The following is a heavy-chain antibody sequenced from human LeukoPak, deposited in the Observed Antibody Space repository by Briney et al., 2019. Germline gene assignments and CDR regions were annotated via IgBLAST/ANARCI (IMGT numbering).Heavy chain of an antibody. J-gene: IGHJ4*02. D-gene: IGHD4-17*01. Sequence: GGSLRLSCAASGFTFSSYSMNWVRQAPGKGLEWVSSISSSSSYIYYADSVKGRFTISRDNAKNTMYLQMNSLRAEDTAVYYCVRGPAGELHDYWGQGTLVTVSS. CDR2: ISSSSSYI. CDR3: VRGPAGELHDY. V-gene: IGHV3-21*01. CDR1: GFTFSSYS.